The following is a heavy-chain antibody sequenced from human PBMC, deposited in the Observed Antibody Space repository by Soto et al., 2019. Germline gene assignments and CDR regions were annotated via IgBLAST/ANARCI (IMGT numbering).Heavy chain of an antibody. CDR1: GDSVSNYY. CDR2: VYSGGAT. CDR3: AKGTNWNQYHSGVVV. V-gene: IGHV4-4*07. Sequence: PSETLSLTCTVSGDSVSNYYWSWIRQPAGGGLEWIGRVYSGGATDYNPSLNGRVTMSLDTSRNQLSLRLSSVTAADAAIYFCAKGTNWNQYHSGVVVWGQGTAVTVYS. J-gene: IGHJ6*02. D-gene: IGHD1-20*01.